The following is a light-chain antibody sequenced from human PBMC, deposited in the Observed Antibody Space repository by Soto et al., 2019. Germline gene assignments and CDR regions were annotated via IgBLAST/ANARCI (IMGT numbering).Light chain of an antibody. Sequence: QSVLTQPPSASGSPGQSVTISCTGTSSDVGGYNYVSWYQQHPGKAPKLMIYEVSKRPSGVPDRFSGSKSGNTASLAVSGLQAEDEADYCCSSYAGSNEVVFGGGTKLTVL. V-gene: IGLV2-8*01. CDR3: SSYAGSNEVV. J-gene: IGLJ2*01. CDR2: EVS. CDR1: SSDVGGYNY.